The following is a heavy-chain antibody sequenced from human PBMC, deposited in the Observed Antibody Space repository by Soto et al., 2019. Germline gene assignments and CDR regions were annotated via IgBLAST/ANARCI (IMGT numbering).Heavy chain of an antibody. CDR1: GGSISSSSYY. Sequence: PSETLSLTCTVSGGSISSSSYYWGWIRQPPGKGLGWIGSIYYSGSTYYNPSLKSRVTISVDTSKNQFSLKLSSVTAADTAVYYCARQSRADYYGSGSYDYWGQGTLVTVSS. V-gene: IGHV4-39*01. D-gene: IGHD3-10*01. CDR2: IYYSGST. J-gene: IGHJ4*02. CDR3: ARQSRADYYGSGSYDY.